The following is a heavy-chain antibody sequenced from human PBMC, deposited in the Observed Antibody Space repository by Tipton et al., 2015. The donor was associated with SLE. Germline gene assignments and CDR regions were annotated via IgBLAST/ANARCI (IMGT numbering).Heavy chain of an antibody. J-gene: IGHJ3*02. CDR2: INQSGST. D-gene: IGHD7-27*01. V-gene: IGHV4-34*01. CDR1: GGSFSGYF. Sequence: TLSLTCAVYGGSFSGYFWNWIRQPPGKGLEWIGEINQSGSTNYNPSLKSRATISVDTSKNQFSLKLSSVTAADTAVYYCARELGMVAFDIWGQGTMVTVSS. CDR3: ARELGMVAFDI.